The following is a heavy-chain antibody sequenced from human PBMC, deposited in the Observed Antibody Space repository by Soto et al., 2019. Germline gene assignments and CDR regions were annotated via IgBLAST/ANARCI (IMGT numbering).Heavy chain of an antibody. CDR1: GGSISSGGYS. D-gene: IGHD3-10*01. V-gene: IGHV4-30-2*01. CDR2: IYHSGST. Sequence: SETLSLTCAVSGGSISSGGYSWSWIRQPPGKGLEWIGYIYHSGSTYYNPSLKSRVTISVDRSKNQFSLKLSSVTAADTAVYYCARGATMVRGVIIGGSWFDPWGQGTLVTVSS. CDR3: ARGATMVRGVIIGGSWFDP. J-gene: IGHJ5*02.